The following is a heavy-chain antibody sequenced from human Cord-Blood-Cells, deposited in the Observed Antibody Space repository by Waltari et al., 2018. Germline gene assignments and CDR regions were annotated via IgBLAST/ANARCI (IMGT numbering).Heavy chain of an antibody. CDR2: NSYDGSNK. CDR1: GFPFSSHD. D-gene: IGHD3-9*01. Sequence: QVQLVESGGGVVQPGRSLRLSCAATGFPFSSHDLHWVRQAPGKGVVAVAVNSYDGSNKYYADSVKGRFTISRDNSEKTLYLQMNSLRAEDTAVYYCARDGGTYYDILTGYYYYYGMDVWGQGTTVTGSS. J-gene: IGHJ6*02. CDR3: ARDGGTYYDILTGYYYYYGMDV. V-gene: IGHV3-30-3*01.